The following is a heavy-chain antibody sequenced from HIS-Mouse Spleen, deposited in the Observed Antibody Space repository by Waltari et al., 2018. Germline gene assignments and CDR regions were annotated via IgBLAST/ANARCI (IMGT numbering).Heavy chain of an antibody. Sequence: QLQLQESGPGLVKPSETLSLTCTVSGGSISSSSYYWGWIRQPPGKGLAWIGSIYYSGRTSYNPSLKSRVTISVDTSKNQFSLKLSSVTAADTAVYYCAREIPYSSSWYDWYFDLWGRGTLVTVSS. CDR3: AREIPYSSSWYDWYFDL. J-gene: IGHJ2*01. CDR2: IYYSGRT. V-gene: IGHV4-39*07. D-gene: IGHD6-13*01. CDR1: GGSISSSSYY.